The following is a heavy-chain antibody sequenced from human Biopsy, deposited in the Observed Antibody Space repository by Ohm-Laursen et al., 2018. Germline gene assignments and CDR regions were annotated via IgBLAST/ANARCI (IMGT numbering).Heavy chain of an antibody. Sequence: SLRLSCAASGFTFSSYGMHWVRQAPGKGLEWVAVIWYDGSNKYYADSVKGRFSISRDNSKNTVYLQMNSLRAADTAVYYCARDRYYGSESYYSHYNMDVWGQGTTVSVSS. J-gene: IGHJ6*02. CDR1: GFTFSSYG. V-gene: IGHV3-33*01. D-gene: IGHD3-10*01. CDR2: IWYDGSNK. CDR3: ARDRYYGSESYYSHYNMDV.